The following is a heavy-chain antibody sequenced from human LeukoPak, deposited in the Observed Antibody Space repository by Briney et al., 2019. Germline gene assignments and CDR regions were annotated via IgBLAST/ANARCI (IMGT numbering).Heavy chain of an antibody. V-gene: IGHV4-34*01. Sequence: GSLRLSCAASGFTFSSYAMNWIRQPPGKGLEWIGEINHSGSTNYNPSLKSRVTISVDTSKNQFSLKLSSVTAADTAVYYCARGSSSWPYYYYGMDVWGQGTTVTVSS. CDR2: INHSGST. CDR1: GFTFSSYA. CDR3: ARGSSSWPYYYYGMDV. D-gene: IGHD6-13*01. J-gene: IGHJ6*02.